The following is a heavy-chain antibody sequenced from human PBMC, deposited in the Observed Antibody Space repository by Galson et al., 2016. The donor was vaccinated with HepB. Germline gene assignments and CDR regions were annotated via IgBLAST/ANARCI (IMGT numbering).Heavy chain of an antibody. J-gene: IGHJ4*02. Sequence: SETLSLTCTVYGDSMTPYYWSWIRQSPGKGLEWIGYIHYSGTTNYNPSLKSRVTISADTSKNRFSLRLSSVTAADTAVYYCARTPWGESDYWGQGTLVTVSS. CDR3: ARTPWGESDY. CDR2: IHYSGTT. V-gene: IGHV4-59*01. CDR1: GDSMTPYY. D-gene: IGHD3-10*01.